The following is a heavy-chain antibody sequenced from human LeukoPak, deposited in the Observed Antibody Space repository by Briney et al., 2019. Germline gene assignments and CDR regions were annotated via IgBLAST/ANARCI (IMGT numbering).Heavy chain of an antibody. CDR3: ASIAVAAKSNWFDP. Sequence: PSETLSLTCTVSGGSISRYYWTWIRQPPGKGLEWIGYIYHTGSINYNPSLESRVTISVDTSKNQFSLKLSSVTAADTAIYYCASIAVAAKSNWFDPWGQGTLVTVSS. D-gene: IGHD6-19*01. CDR2: IYHTGSI. V-gene: IGHV4-59*01. CDR1: GGSISRYY. J-gene: IGHJ5*02.